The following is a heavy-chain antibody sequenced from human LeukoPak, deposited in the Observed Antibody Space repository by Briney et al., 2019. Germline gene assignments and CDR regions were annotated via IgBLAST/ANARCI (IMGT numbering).Heavy chain of an antibody. CDR2: ISYDGSNK. Sequence: QPGGSLRLSCAASGFTFSSYGMHWVRQAPGKGLEWVAVISYDGSNKYYADSGKGRFTIPRDNSKNTLYLQMNSLRAEDTAVYYCAKDSIAYGSGSYPYFDYWGQGTLVTVSS. CDR1: GFTFSSYG. J-gene: IGHJ4*02. D-gene: IGHD3-10*01. CDR3: AKDSIAYGSGSYPYFDY. V-gene: IGHV3-30*18.